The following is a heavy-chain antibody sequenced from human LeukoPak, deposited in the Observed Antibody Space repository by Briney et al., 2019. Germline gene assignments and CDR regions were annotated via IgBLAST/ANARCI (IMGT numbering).Heavy chain of an antibody. V-gene: IGHV4-31*03. J-gene: IGHJ5*02. CDR3: ARCYYYDSSGYFYWFDP. CDR2: IYYSGST. CDR1: GGSISSGGYY. D-gene: IGHD3-22*01. Sequence: SETLSPTCTVSGGSISSGGYYWSWIRQHPGKGLEWIGYIYYSGSTYYNPSLKSRVTISVDTSKNQFSLKLSSVTAADTAVYYCARCYYYDSSGYFYWFDPWGQGTLVTVSS.